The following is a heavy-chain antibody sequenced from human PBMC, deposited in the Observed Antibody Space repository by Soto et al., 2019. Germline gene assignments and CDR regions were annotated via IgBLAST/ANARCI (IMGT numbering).Heavy chain of an antibody. CDR2: ISGKNGNT. CDR1: GYNFSDFG. Sequence: QVHLVQSGGELKKPGASVKVSCRASGYNFSDFGITWVRQAPGQGLEWMGWISGKNGNTNYAQKVQGRVTLTAETSKRSAYIEMRALTPDDTGIYYCASSHYYEDSGACEHWGQGTPVTVSS. CDR3: ASSHYYEDSGACEH. J-gene: IGHJ4*02. D-gene: IGHD4-4*01. V-gene: IGHV1-18*04.